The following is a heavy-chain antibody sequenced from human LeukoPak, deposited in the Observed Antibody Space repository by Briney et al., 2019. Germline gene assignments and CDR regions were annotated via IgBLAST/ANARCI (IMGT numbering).Heavy chain of an antibody. J-gene: IGHJ4*02. Sequence: ASVKVSCKASGYTFTSYGISWVRQAPGQGLEWMGWINPNSGGTNYAQKFQGRVTMTRDTSISTAYMELSRLRSDDTAVYYCATHSSGYYYYFDYWGQGTLVTVSS. CDR2: INPNSGGT. V-gene: IGHV1-2*02. CDR1: GYTFTSYG. D-gene: IGHD3-22*01. CDR3: ATHSSGYYYYFDY.